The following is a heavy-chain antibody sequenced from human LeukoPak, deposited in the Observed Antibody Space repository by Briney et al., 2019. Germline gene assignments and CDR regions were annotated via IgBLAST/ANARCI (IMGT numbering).Heavy chain of an antibody. CDR2: IKSKTNGGTT. J-gene: IGHJ4*02. V-gene: IGHV3-15*01. Sequence: GGSLRLSCAASGLTFTNAWMSWVRQAPGKGLEWVGRIKSKTNGGTTDYAAPVKGRFTISRDDSKNMVYLQMNSLKTEDTAVYYCSTDSLVLNYWGQGTLVTVSS. D-gene: IGHD3-16*01. CDR1: GLTFTNAW. CDR3: STDSLVLNY.